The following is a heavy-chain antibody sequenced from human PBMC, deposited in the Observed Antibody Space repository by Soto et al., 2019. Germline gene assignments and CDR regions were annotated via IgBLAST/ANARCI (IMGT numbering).Heavy chain of an antibody. CDR3: AREEPYGDSTYNWFDP. CDR2: ISSSSSTI. J-gene: IGHJ5*02. V-gene: IGHV3-48*02. Sequence: EVPLVESGGGLVQPGGSLRLSCAASGFTFSSYSMNWVRQATGKGLEWVSYISSSSSTIYYADSVKGRFTISRDNAKNSLYLQMNSLRDEDTAVYYCAREEPYGDSTYNWFDPWGQGTLVTVSS. D-gene: IGHD4-17*01. CDR1: GFTFSSYS.